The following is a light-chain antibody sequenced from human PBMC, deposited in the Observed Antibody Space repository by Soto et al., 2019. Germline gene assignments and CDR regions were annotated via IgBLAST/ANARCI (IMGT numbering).Light chain of an antibody. V-gene: IGKV3-20*01. J-gene: IGKJ4*01. CDR3: QQYYNTPLT. CDR1: QSVSSSY. CDR2: GAS. Sequence: ETVLTQSPGTLSSSPGERTTLSCRASQSVSSSYLAWYQQKPGQAPRLLIYGASSRATGIPDRFSGSGSGTDFTLTISSLQAEDVAVYYCQQYYNTPLTFGGGTKVDIK.